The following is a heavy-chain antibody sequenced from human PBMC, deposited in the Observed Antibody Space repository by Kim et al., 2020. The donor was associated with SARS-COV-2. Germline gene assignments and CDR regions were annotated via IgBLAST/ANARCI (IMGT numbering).Heavy chain of an antibody. CDR3: ARDLSADPYYYYGMDV. J-gene: IGHJ6*02. CDR2: ISSSSSYI. CDR1: GFTFSSYS. V-gene: IGHV3-21*01. Sequence: GGSLRLSCAASGFTFSSYSMNWVRQAPGKGLEWVSSISSSSSYIYYADSVKGRFTISRDNAKNSLYRQMNSLRAEDTAVYYCARDLSADPYYYYGMDVWGQGTTVTVSS.